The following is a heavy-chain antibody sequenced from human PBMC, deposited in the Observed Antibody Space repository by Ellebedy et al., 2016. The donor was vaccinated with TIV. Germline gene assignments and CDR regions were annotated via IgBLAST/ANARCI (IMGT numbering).Heavy chain of an antibody. CDR2: IIPIFGTA. J-gene: IGHJ3*02. CDR3: ARDSGVGAPLDAFDI. CDR1: GGTFSSYA. D-gene: IGHD1-26*01. Sequence: ASVKVSCKASGGTFSSYAISWVRQAPGQGLEWMGGIIPIFGTANYAQKFQGRVTLTADESTSTAYMDLSSLRSEDTAVYYCARDSGVGAPLDAFDIWGQGTMLIVSS. V-gene: IGHV1-69*13.